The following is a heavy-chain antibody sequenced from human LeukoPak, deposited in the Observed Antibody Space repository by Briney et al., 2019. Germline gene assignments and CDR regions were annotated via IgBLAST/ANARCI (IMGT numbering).Heavy chain of an antibody. V-gene: IGHV3-33*01. J-gene: IGHJ4*01. CDR1: GFTFSNHG. Sequence: GGSLRLSCAASGFTFSNHGMHWVRQAPGKGPEWVALIWYDGSNKYYGDSVKGRFTISRDNSKNTAYLQMNSLRAEDTGLYYCARDRLEGVTNDDYLDYWGQEPWSPSPQ. CDR2: IWYDGSNK. D-gene: IGHD4-17*01. CDR3: ARDRLEGVTNDDYLDY.